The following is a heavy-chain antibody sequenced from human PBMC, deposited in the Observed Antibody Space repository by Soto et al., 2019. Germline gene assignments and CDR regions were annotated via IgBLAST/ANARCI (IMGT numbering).Heavy chain of an antibody. V-gene: IGHV4-30-4*01. CDR3: ARDSWSGYYDYYYYYGMDV. J-gene: IGHJ6*02. CDR1: GGSISSGDYY. D-gene: IGHD3-3*01. Sequence: SSETLSLTCTVSGGSISSGDYYWSWIRQPPGKGLEWIGYIYYSGSTYYNPSLKSRVTISVDTSKNQFSLKLSSVTAADTAVYYCARDSWSGYYDYYYYYGMDVWGQGTTVTAP. CDR2: IYYSGST.